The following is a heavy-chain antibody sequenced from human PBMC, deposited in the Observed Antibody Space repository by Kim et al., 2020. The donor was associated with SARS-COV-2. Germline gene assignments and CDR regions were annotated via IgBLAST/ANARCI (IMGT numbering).Heavy chain of an antibody. D-gene: IGHD6-19*01. V-gene: IGHV4-59*13. J-gene: IGHJ6*02. CDR1: GGSISSYY. Sequence: SETLSLTCTVSGGSISSYYWSWIRQPPGKGLEWIGYIYYSGSTNYNPSLKSRVTISVDTSKNQFSLKLSSVTAADTAVYYCARDSPGGWYWASDYSYYGMDVWGQGTTVTVSS. CDR3: ARDSPGGWYWASDYSYYGMDV. CDR2: IYYSGST.